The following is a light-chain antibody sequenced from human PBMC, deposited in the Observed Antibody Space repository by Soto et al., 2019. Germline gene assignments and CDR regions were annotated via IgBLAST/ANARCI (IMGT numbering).Light chain of an antibody. CDR1: QSVSSK. Sequence: EIVMTQSPATLSVSPVEGATLSCRASQSVSSKLAWYQQKPGQAPRLLIYGASTRATGIPARFSGSGSGTEFTLTISSLQSEDFAIYYCQQYNDWPWTFGQGTKVDIK. CDR3: QQYNDWPWT. J-gene: IGKJ1*01. V-gene: IGKV3-15*01. CDR2: GAS.